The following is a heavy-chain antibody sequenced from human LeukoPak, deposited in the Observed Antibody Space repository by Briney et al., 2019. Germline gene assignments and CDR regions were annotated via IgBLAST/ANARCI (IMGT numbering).Heavy chain of an antibody. CDR2: MNPNSGNT. CDR1: GYTFTSYD. V-gene: IGHV1-8*01. Sequence: ASVKVSCKASGYTFTSYDINWVRQATGQGLEWMGWMNPNSGNTGYAQKFQGRVTMTRNTSISTAYMELSSLRSEDTAVYYCARAKMVRGVIIKKSNWFDPWGQGTLVTVS. J-gene: IGHJ5*02. CDR3: ARAKMVRGVIIKKSNWFDP. D-gene: IGHD3-10*01.